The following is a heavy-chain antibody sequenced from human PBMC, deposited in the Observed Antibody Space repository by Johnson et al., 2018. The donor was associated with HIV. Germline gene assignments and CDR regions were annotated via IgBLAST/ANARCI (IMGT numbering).Heavy chain of an antibody. CDR3: AKPPSIGADAFEI. Sequence: VQLVESGGGVVQPGGSLRLSCAASGFTFSSYGMHWVRQATGKGLEWVSAIGTAGDTYYPGSVKGRFTISRDNSNKTVYLQMNSLGPEDTAVYYCAKPPSIGADAFEIWGKGTMVNVSA. D-gene: IGHD3-16*01. J-gene: IGHJ3*02. CDR1: GFTFSSYG. CDR2: IGTAGDT. V-gene: IGHV3-13*01.